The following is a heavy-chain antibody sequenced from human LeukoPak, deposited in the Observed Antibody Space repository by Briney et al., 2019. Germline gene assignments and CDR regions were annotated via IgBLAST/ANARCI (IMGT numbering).Heavy chain of an antibody. CDR3: ARGGLMGAPQENWFDP. V-gene: IGHV4-39*07. D-gene: IGHD2-8*01. J-gene: IGHJ5*02. Sequence: PSETLSLTCTVSGGSISSSSYYWGWIRQPPGKGLEWIGSIYYSGSTYYNPSLKSRVTISVDTSKNQFSLKLSSVTAADTAVYYCARGGLMGAPQENWFDPWGQGTLVTVSS. CDR2: IYYSGST. CDR1: GGSISSSSYY.